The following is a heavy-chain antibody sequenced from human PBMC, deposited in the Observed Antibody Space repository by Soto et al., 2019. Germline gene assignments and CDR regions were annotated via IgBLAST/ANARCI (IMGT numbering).Heavy chain of an antibody. V-gene: IGHV3-33*01. Sequence: QVQLVESGGGVVQPGRSLRLSCAASGFTFSSYGMHWVRQAPGKGLEWVAVIWYDGSNKYYADSVKGRFTISRDNSKNTLYLHMNSLRAEDTAVYYCARDLGGSSWYSIDYWGQGTLVTVSS. D-gene: IGHD6-13*01. J-gene: IGHJ4*02. CDR3: ARDLGGSSWYSIDY. CDR1: GFTFSSYG. CDR2: IWYDGSNK.